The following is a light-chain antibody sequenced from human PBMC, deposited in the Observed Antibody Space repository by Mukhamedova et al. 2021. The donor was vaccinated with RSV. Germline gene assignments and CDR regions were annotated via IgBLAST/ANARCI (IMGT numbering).Light chain of an antibody. J-gene: IGLJ1*01. CDR2: S. CDR3: QVWDSSSEHYV. V-gene: IGLV3-21*02. Sequence: SDRPSGIPERFSGPNSGNTATLIISRVEAGDEADYYRQVWDSSSEHYVFGTGTKVTVL.